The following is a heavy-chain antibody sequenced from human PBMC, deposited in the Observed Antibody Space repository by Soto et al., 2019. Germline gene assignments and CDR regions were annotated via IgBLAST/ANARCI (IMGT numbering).Heavy chain of an antibody. J-gene: IGHJ4*02. CDR3: ARRGIEAADTGPGQDYFEY. CDR1: GFTFSSYA. V-gene: IGHV3-30-3*01. D-gene: IGHD6-13*01. Sequence: GGSLRLSCAASGFTFSSYAMHWVRQAPGKGLEWVALISFDGSYKYYADSVKGRFTISRDNSRNTVYLQMSSLRAEDTAVYYCARRGIEAADTGPGQDYFEYWGQGTLVTVSS. CDR2: ISFDGSYK.